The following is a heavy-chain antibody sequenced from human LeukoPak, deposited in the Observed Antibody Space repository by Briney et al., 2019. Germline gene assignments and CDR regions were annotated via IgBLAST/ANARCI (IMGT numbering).Heavy chain of an antibody. D-gene: IGHD4-23*01. CDR3: ARDFYGGKGDYYDY. CDR2: FYSAGST. Sequence: SGGSLRLSCAASGFTVSSNYLSWVRQAPGKGLEWVSVFYSAGSTYYAGSVKGRFTISRDNSKNTLYLQMNSLRAEDTAVYYCARDFYGGKGDYYDYWGQGTLVTVSS. CDR1: GFTVSSNY. V-gene: IGHV3-53*01. J-gene: IGHJ4*02.